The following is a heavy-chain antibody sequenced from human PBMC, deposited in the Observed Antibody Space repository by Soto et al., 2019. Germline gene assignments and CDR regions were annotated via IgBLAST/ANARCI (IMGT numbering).Heavy chain of an antibody. V-gene: IGHV4-34*01. Sequence: SETLSLTCAVYCGSFSDFYWSRIRQPPGKGLEWIVEINHSGSTNYNPSLKSRVTISVVTSKNQFSLKLSSVTAADTAVYYCARGFSGSLLGFYFDYWGQGTLVTVSS. J-gene: IGHJ4*02. D-gene: IGHD1-26*01. CDR2: INHSGST. CDR1: CGSFSDFY. CDR3: ARGFSGSLLGFYFDY.